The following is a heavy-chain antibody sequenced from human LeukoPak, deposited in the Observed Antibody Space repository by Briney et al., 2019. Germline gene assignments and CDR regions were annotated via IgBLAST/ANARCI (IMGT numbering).Heavy chain of an antibody. D-gene: IGHD3-9*01. J-gene: IGHJ4*02. CDR2: IYYSGST. CDR3: ARLPPLRYGGG. CDR1: APSIGSTCYC. Sequence: KPSETLSLTYTVAAPSIGSTCYCCGWIRQPPGKGLEWIGSIYYSGSTYYNPSLKSRVTISVATSKNQFSLKLSSVTAADKAVYYCARLPPLRYGGGWGQGTLVTVSS. V-gene: IGHV4-39*01.